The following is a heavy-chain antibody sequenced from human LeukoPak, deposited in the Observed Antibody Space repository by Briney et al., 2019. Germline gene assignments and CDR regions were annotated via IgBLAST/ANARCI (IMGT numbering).Heavy chain of an antibody. V-gene: IGHV3-48*01. CDR2: ISSSSSTI. Sequence: GGSLRLSCAASGFTFSTYGMNWVRQAPGKGLEWVSYISSSSSTIYYADSVKGRFTISRDNAKNSLYLQMNSLRAEDTAVYYCATSGRIKRDAFDIWGQGTMVTVSS. CDR1: GFTFSTYG. J-gene: IGHJ3*02. CDR3: ATSGRIKRDAFDI. D-gene: IGHD1-26*01.